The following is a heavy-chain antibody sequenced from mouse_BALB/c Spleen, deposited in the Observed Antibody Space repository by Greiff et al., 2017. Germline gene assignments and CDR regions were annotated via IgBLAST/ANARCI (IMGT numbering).Heavy chain of an antibody. J-gene: IGHJ3*01. CDR2: IDPFNGGT. Sequence: EVQLQQSGPELMKPGASVKISCKASGYSFTSYYMHWVKQSHGKSLEWIGYIDPFNGGTSYNQKFKGKATLTVDKSSSTAYMHLSSLTSEDSAVYYCARYYGSSPRFAYWGQGTLVTVSA. CDR1: GYSFTSYY. D-gene: IGHD1-1*01. V-gene: IGHV1S135*01. CDR3: ARYYGSSPRFAY.